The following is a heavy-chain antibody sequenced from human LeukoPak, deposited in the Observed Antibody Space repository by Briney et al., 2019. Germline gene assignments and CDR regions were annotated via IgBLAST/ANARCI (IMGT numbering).Heavy chain of an antibody. D-gene: IGHD2-2*01. Sequence: GGSLRLSCAASGFTFSSYGMHWVRQAPGKGLEWVAVISYDGSNKYYADSVKGRFTISRDNSKNTLYLQINSLRAEDTAVYYCARIPGGSYSDYWGQGTLVSVSS. CDR1: GFTFSSYG. CDR3: ARIPGGSYSDY. CDR2: ISYDGSNK. V-gene: IGHV3-30*03. J-gene: IGHJ4*02.